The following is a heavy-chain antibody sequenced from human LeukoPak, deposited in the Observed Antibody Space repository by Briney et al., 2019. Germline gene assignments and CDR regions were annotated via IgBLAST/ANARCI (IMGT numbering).Heavy chain of an antibody. V-gene: IGHV3-30*01. CDR2: ISYDGNNK. CDR3: ARTERPVRYETILSHMDV. J-gene: IGHJ6*03. Sequence: GRSLRLSCAASGFTFSSYPIHWVRQTPGKGLEWVALISYDGNNKYYADSVKGRFTMSRDNSKNTLYLQMNSLRVEDTAVYYCARTERPVRYETILSHMDVWGKGTTVTVSS. D-gene: IGHD2-15*01. CDR1: GFTFSSYP.